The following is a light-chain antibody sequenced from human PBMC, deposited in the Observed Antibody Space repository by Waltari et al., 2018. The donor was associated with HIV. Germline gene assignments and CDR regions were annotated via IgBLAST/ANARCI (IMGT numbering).Light chain of an antibody. CDR2: GAS. CDR3: QQYYSTPPT. CDR1: QRLLYRPNNKDS. Sequence: DIVMTQLPDSLAVSLGERATLNCKSSQRLLYRPNNKDSLAWYQQKPGQSPKRLIYGASTREFGVPDRFIGSGSGTDFTLTISSLQAEDVAVYYCQQYYSTPPTFGPGTKVDIK. V-gene: IGKV4-1*01. J-gene: IGKJ3*01.